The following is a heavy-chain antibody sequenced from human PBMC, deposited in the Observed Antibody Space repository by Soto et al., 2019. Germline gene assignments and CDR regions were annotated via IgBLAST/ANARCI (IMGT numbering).Heavy chain of an antibody. CDR2: INPSGGST. CDR1: GYTFTSYY. V-gene: IGHV1-46*01. J-gene: IGHJ4*02. CDR3: ARDPDTTGTTRNFDY. D-gene: IGHD1-1*01. Sequence: ASVKVSCKASGYTFTSYYMHWVRQAPGQGLEWMGIINPSGGSTSYAQKFQGRVTMTRDTSTSTVYMELSSLRSEDTAVYYCARDPDTTGTTRNFDYWGQGTLVTVSS.